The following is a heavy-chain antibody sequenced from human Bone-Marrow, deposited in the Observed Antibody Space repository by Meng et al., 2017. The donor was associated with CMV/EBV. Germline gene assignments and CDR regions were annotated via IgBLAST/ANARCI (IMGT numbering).Heavy chain of an antibody. Sequence: GESLKISCTASGFTFGDYAMSWVRQAPGKGLEWVGFIRSKAYGGTTEYAASVKGRFTISRDDSKSIAYLQMNSLKIEDTAVYYCTRGGTSAMRDGMDVWGQGTTVTVSS. J-gene: IGHJ6*02. CDR2: IRSKAYGGTT. V-gene: IGHV3-49*04. D-gene: IGHD2-2*01. CDR1: GFTFGDYA. CDR3: TRGGTSAMRDGMDV.